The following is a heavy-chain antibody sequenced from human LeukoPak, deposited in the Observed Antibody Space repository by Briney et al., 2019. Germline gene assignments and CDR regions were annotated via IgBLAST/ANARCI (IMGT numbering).Heavy chain of an antibody. CDR2: INPNSGGT. J-gene: IGHJ4*02. V-gene: IGHV1-2*02. Sequence: ASVKVSCEASGYTFTGYYMHWVRQAPGQGLEWMGWINPNSGGTNYAQKFQGRVTMTRDTSISTAYMELSRLRSDDTAVYYCARVLGYYYDSSGYYSLSFGYWGQGTLVTVSS. D-gene: IGHD3-22*01. CDR3: ARVLGYYYDSSGYYSLSFGY. CDR1: GYTFTGYY.